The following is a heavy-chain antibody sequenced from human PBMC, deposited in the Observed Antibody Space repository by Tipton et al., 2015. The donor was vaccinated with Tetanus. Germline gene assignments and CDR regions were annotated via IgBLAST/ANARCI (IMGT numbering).Heavy chain of an antibody. V-gene: IGHV3-7*03. CDR1: GFTFSGDW. Sequence: SLRLSCAASGFTFSGDWMSWVRQAPGKGLEWVANIKEDGSEKYYVDFVKGRFTISRDNAKNSLYLQMNSLRAEDTAVYYCARSASPFDYWGQGTLVTVSS. CDR3: ARSASPFDY. CDR2: IKEDGSEK. J-gene: IGHJ4*02.